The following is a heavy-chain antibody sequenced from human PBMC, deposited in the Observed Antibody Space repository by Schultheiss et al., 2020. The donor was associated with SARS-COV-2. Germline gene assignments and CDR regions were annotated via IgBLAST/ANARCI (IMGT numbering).Heavy chain of an antibody. CDR2: IYPGDSDT. J-gene: IGHJ6*02. CDR1: GYSFTSYW. V-gene: IGHV5-51*01. D-gene: IGHD1-1*01. Sequence: GESLKISCRGSGYSFTSYWIGWVRQLPGKGLEWMAIIYPGDSDTRYNPSFQGQVTISADKSISTAYLQWSSLKASDTAMYYCARRNDPYYYYGMDVWGQGTTVTVSS. CDR3: ARRNDPYYYYGMDV.